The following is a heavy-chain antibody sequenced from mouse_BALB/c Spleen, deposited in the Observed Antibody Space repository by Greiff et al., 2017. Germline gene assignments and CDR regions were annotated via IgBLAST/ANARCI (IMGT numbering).Heavy chain of an antibody. Sequence: QVQLQQSGAELVKPGASVKMSCKASGYTFTSYWMHWVKQRPGQGLEWIGVIDPSDSYTSYNQKFKGKATLTVDTSSSTAYMQLSSLTSEDSAVYYCTRFGNYVPSYYAMDYWGQGTSVTVSS. CDR2: IDPSDSYT. V-gene: IGHV1S127*01. CDR1: GYTFTSYW. D-gene: IGHD2-1*01. CDR3: TRFGNYVPSYYAMDY. J-gene: IGHJ4*01.